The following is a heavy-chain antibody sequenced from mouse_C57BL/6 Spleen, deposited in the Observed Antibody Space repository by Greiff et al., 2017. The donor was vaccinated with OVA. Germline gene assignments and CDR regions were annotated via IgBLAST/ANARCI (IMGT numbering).Heavy chain of an antibody. V-gene: IGHV5-17*01. CDR2: ISSGSSTI. D-gene: IGHD1-1*01. CDR1: GFTFSDYG. J-gene: IGHJ1*03. CDR3: AKNAVVATRYFDV. Sequence: EVQGVESGGGLVKPGGSLKLSCAASGFTFSDYGMHWVRQAPEKGLEWVAYISSGSSTIYYADTVTGRFTFSRDNAKNTLFLQMTRLRAEDTAMYYCAKNAVVATRYFDVWGTGTTVTVSS.